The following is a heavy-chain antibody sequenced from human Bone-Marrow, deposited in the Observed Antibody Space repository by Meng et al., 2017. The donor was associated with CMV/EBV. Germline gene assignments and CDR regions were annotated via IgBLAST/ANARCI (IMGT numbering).Heavy chain of an antibody. CDR1: GYTFTSYV. V-gene: IGHV1-18*01. Sequence: AQLLATEAEVKKLGASVKVNCKASGYTFTSYVISWVRQAPGQGLEWMGSSSAYNGNTNYAQKLQGRVTMPTDTSTSTVYMELRSLRSDDTAVYYCAVTYYYDSSGYYSFDYWGQGTLVTVSS. CDR3: AVTYYYDSSGYYSFDY. D-gene: IGHD3-22*01. J-gene: IGHJ4*02. CDR2: SSAYNGNT.